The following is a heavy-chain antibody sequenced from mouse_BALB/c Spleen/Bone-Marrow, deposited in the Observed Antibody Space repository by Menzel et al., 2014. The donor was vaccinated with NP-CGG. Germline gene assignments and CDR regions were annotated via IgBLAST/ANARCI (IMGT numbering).Heavy chain of an antibody. D-gene: IGHD1-2*01. V-gene: IGHV1S22*01. CDR3: TRGGTTAFDY. CDR1: GYTFTSYW. CDR2: IYPGSGST. Sequence: LQQSGSELVRPGASVKLSCKASGYTFTSYWMHWVKQRHGQGLEWIGNIYPGSGSTNYDEKFKSKGTLTVDTSSSTAYMHLSSLTSEDSAVYYCTRGGTTAFDYRGQGTTLTVSS. J-gene: IGHJ2*01.